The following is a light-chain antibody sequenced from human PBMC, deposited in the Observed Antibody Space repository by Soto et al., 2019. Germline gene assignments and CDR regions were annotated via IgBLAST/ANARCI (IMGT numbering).Light chain of an antibody. Sequence: QSALTQPASVSGSPGQSISIFCTGTSSDVGNYNLVSWYQHHPGEAPQLIVYEGNKRPSGVSDRFSGSKSGNTASLTISGLQAEDEADYYCCSYAGSNTYVFGTGTKLTVL. J-gene: IGLJ1*01. V-gene: IGLV2-23*01. CDR1: SSDVGNYNL. CDR2: EGN. CDR3: CSYAGSNTYV.